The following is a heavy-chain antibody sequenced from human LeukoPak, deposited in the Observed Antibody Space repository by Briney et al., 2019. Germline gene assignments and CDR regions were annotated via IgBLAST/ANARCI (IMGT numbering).Heavy chain of an antibody. Sequence: PGGSLRLSCAASGFTFSSYGMHWVRQAPGKGLEWVAVIWYDGSNKYYADSVKGRFTISRDNSKNTLYLQMNSLRAEDTAVYYCAIGGSSWPLNYWGQGTLVTVSS. V-gene: IGHV3-33*08. CDR2: IWYDGSNK. D-gene: IGHD6-13*01. J-gene: IGHJ4*02. CDR1: GFTFSSYG. CDR3: AIGGSSWPLNY.